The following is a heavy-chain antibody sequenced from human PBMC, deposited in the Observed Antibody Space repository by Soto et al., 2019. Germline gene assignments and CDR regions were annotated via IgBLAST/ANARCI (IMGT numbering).Heavy chain of an antibody. CDR2: IYARGDT. J-gene: IGHJ6*02. CDR1: GGSMSSYY. V-gene: IGHV4-4*07. D-gene: IGHD1-26*01. Sequence: SETLSLTCTVSGGSMSSYYWNWVRQPAGRGLEWIGRIYARGDTNYNPSLKSRVTMFVDRSTNEFSLRLTSVTAADTAVYYCAGIGEEVYYGMDVWGQGTTVT. CDR3: AGIGEEVYYGMDV.